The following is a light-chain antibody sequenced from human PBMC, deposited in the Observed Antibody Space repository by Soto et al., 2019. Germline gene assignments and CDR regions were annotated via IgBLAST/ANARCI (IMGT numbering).Light chain of an antibody. CDR1: SSDVGGYNY. CDR3: SSYTSSSTIVG. Sequence: QSALTQPASVSGSPGQSITISCTGTSSDVGGYNYVSWYQQHPGKAPKLMIYEVSNRPSGVSNRFSGSKSGNTASLTISGLQAEDEAEYYCSSYTSSSTIVGCGGGAKRTVL. V-gene: IGLV2-14*01. CDR2: EVS. J-gene: IGLJ2*01.